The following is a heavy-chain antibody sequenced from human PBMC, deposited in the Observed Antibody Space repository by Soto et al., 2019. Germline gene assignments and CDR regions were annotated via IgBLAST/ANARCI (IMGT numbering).Heavy chain of an antibody. CDR2: IYYSGST. J-gene: IGHJ5*02. CDR1: GGSISSGGYY. V-gene: IGHV4-31*03. CDR3: ARLYDFWSGYPSANWFDP. D-gene: IGHD3-3*01. Sequence: TLSLTCTVSGGSISSGGYYSCWVRQHPGKGLEWIGDIYYSGSTYYNPSLKSRVTISVDTSKNQFSLKLSSVTAADTAVYYCARLYDFWSGYPSANWFDPWGQGTLVTVSS.